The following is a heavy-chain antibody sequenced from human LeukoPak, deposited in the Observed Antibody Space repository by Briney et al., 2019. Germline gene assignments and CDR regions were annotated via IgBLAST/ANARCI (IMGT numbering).Heavy chain of an antibody. V-gene: IGHV4-59*08. CDR3: ARQAEY. D-gene: IGHD1-14*01. J-gene: IGHJ4*02. CDR2: IYYSGST. CDR1: GGSIGSYY. Sequence: SETLSLTCTVSGGSIGSYYWSWIRQPPGKGLEWIGYIYYSGSTNYNPSLKSRVTISVDTSKNQFSLKLSSVTAADTAVYYCARQAEYWGQGTLVTVSS.